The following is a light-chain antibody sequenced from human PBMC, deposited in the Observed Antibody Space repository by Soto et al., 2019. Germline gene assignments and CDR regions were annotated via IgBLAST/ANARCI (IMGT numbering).Light chain of an antibody. J-gene: IGKJ4*01. CDR3: MQRIEFPRT. CDR1: PTLLDSDDGNTY. CDR2: TVS. Sequence: DIVTTQTTPSLTVTPGEPASISGRARPTLLDSDDGNTYLDWYLQKPGQAPQLLIYTVSYRASGVPDRFIGSGSGTDFTLKINRVEAEDVGVYYCMQRIEFPRTFGGGTKVDIK. V-gene: IGKV2-40*01.